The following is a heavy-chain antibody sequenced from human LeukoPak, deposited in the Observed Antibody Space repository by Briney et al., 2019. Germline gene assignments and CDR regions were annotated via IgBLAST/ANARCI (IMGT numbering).Heavy chain of an antibody. D-gene: IGHD2-2*01. CDR1: GFTFSSYS. J-gene: IGHJ4*02. V-gene: IGHV3-21*01. Sequence: GGSLRLSCAASGFTFSSYSMNWVRQAPGKGLEWVSSISSSSSYIYYADSVKGRFAISRDNAKNSLYLQMNSLRAEDTAVYYCARVPGSTSQQLPVGWGQGTLVTVSS. CDR3: ARVPGSTSQQLPVG. CDR2: ISSSSSYI.